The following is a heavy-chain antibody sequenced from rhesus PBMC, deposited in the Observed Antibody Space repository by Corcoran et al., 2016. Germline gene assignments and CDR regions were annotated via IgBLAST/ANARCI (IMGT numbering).Heavy chain of an antibody. V-gene: IGHV4-76*01. Sequence: QVQLQESGPGVVKPSETLSLTCAVSGGSISSNYDWTWIRQPPGKGLEWIGYIYGTGETTKYNPTLKSRDTISKDASKNQFSLKLSSVAAADTAVYYCAREPGIYSGSYSDFDYWGQGVLVTVSS. D-gene: IGHD3-16*01. CDR2: IYGTGETT. J-gene: IGHJ4*01. CDR1: GGSISSNYD. CDR3: AREPGIYSGSYSDFDY.